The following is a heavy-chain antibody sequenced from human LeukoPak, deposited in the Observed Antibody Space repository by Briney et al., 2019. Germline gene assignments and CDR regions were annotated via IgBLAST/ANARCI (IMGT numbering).Heavy chain of an antibody. V-gene: IGHV4-31*03. J-gene: IGHJ4*02. Sequence: PSETLSLTCTVSGGSLSSGSYYWSWIRQHPGRGLEWIGYIHYSGRTYYNPSLKSRVIISIDTSKNQLSLKLSSVTAADTAVYYCASSYYYDSSGISDVDNWGQGTLVTVSS. CDR1: GGSLSSGSYY. D-gene: IGHD3-22*01. CDR3: ASSYYYDSSGISDVDN. CDR2: IHYSGRT.